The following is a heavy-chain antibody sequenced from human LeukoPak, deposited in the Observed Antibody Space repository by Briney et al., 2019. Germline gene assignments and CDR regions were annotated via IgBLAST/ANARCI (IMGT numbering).Heavy chain of an antibody. CDR3: ARDLGVLRYFDGNDAFDI. Sequence: SETLSLACTVSGGSISSYYWSWIRQPPGKGLEWIGCIYYSGSTNYNPSLKSRVTISVDTSRNQFSLKLSSVTAADTAVYYCARDLGVLRYFDGNDAFDIWGQGTMVTVSS. V-gene: IGHV4-59*01. CDR1: GGSISSYY. D-gene: IGHD3-9*01. J-gene: IGHJ3*02. CDR2: IYYSGST.